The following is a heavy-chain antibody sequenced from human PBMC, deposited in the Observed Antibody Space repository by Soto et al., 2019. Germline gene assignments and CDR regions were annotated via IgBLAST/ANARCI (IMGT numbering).Heavy chain of an antibody. V-gene: IGHV3-30*18. CDR3: AKDTYYHDSSGYYIFDY. CDR2: ISYDGSNK. J-gene: IGHJ4*02. D-gene: IGHD3-22*01. CDR1: GLTFSSYG. Sequence: QVQLVESGGGVVQPGRSLRLSCAASGLTFSSYGMHWVRQAPGKGLEWVAVISYDGSNKNYADSVKGRFTISRDNSKNTVYLQMNSLRAEDMAVYYCAKDTYYHDSSGYYIFDYWGQGTLVTVSS.